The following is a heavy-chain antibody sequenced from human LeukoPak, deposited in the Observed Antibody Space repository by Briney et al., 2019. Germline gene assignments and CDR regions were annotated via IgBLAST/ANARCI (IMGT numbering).Heavy chain of an antibody. Sequence: SVKVSCKASGGTFSSYAISWVRQAPGQGLEWMGRIIPILGIANYAQKFQGRVTITADKSTSTAYMELSSLRSEDTAVYYCARGPYYYYGSAHDYWGQGTLVTVSS. CDR1: GGTFSSYA. CDR2: IIPILGIA. CDR3: ARGPYYYYGSAHDY. J-gene: IGHJ4*02. V-gene: IGHV1-69*04. D-gene: IGHD3-10*01.